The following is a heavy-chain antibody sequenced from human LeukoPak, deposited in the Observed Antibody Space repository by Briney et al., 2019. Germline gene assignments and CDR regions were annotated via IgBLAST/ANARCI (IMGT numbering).Heavy chain of an antibody. J-gene: IGHJ4*02. V-gene: IGHV3-30-3*01. CDR2: ISYDGSNK. D-gene: IGHD2-21*02. Sequence: PGGSLRLSCAASGFTLSSYAMHWVRQAPGKGLEWVVVISYDGSNKYYADSVKGRFTISRDNSKNTLYLQMNSLRAEDTAVYYCARDPHGVTYFDYWGQGTLVTVSS. CDR3: ARDPHGVTYFDY. CDR1: GFTLSSYA.